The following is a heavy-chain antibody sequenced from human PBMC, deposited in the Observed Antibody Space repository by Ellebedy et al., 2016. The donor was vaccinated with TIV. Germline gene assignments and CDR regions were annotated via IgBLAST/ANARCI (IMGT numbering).Heavy chain of an antibody. Sequence: MPSETLSLTCTVSGGSISSYYWSWIRQPPGKGLEWIGYIYYSGSTNYNPSLKSRVTISVDTSKSQFSLKLSSVTAADTAVYYCAREGYSHENDYWGQGTLVTVSS. J-gene: IGHJ4*02. V-gene: IGHV4-59*01. D-gene: IGHD5-18*01. CDR1: GGSISSYY. CDR2: IYYSGST. CDR3: AREGYSHENDY.